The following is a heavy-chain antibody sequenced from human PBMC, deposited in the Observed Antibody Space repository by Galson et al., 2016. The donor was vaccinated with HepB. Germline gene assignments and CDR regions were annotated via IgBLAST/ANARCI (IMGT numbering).Heavy chain of an antibody. CDR1: GFPFSVYA. Sequence: SLRLSCAASGFPFSVYAMSWVRQAPGKGLEWVSSISGSGSTYYGDSVKGRFTISRDNSKNTVYLQMSSLRAEDTAVYYCAKVGDRDSSYYMDVWGKGTTVTVSS. J-gene: IGHJ6*03. CDR2: ISGSGST. V-gene: IGHV3-23*01. CDR3: AKVGDRDSSYYMDV. D-gene: IGHD3-16*01.